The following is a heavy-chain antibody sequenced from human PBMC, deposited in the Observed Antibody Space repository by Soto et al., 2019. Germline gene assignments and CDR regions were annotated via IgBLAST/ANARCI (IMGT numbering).Heavy chain of an antibody. CDR3: ARVGAADRITSYYYDSSGSNWFDP. V-gene: IGHV4-4*02. CDR1: GGSISSSNW. Sequence: SETLSLTCAVSGGSISSSNWWSWVRQPPGKGLEWIGEIYHSGSTNYNPSLKSRVTISVDKSKNQFSLKPSSVTAADTAVYYCARVGAADRITSYYYDSSGSNWFDPWGQGTLVTVSS. J-gene: IGHJ5*02. D-gene: IGHD3-22*01. CDR2: IYHSGST.